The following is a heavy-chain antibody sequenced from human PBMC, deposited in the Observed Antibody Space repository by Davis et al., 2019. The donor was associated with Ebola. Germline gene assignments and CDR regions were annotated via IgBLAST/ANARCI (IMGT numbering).Heavy chain of an antibody. D-gene: IGHD5-12*01. V-gene: IGHV1-2*02. Sequence: ASVKVSCKASGYTFTGYYMHWVRQAPGQGLEWMGWINPNSGGTNYAQQFQGRVTMTRDTSISTAYMELSRLRSDDTAVYYCARGAREYSGYGSFDYWGQGTLVTVSS. CDR3: ARGAREYSGYGSFDY. CDR1: GYTFTGYY. J-gene: IGHJ4*02. CDR2: INPNSGGT.